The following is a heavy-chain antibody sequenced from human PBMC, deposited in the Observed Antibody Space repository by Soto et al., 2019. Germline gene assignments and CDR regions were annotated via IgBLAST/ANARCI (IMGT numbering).Heavy chain of an antibody. CDR3: ARGQRFYDWLDP. Sequence: SETLSLTCSVSGGTISGYYWTWIRQPAGKGLEWIGRIYSSGNTKYNPSLQSRVTMSLDTSNNQFSLRLTSVTAADTAVYYCARGQRFYDWLDPWRQGTLVTVST. D-gene: IGHD3-3*01. CDR1: GGTISGYY. J-gene: IGHJ5*02. V-gene: IGHV4-4*07. CDR2: IYSSGNT.